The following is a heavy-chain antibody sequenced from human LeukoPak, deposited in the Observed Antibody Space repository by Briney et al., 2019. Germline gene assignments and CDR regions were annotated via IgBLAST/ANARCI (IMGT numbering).Heavy chain of an antibody. Sequence: PGGSLRLSCAASGFTFDDYAMHWVRQAPGKGLGWVSLISWDGGSTYYAGSVKGRFTISRDNSKNSLYLQMNSLRAEDTALYYCAKDMYGSGSYGGIDYWGQGTLVTVSS. CDR3: AKDMYGSGSYGGIDY. CDR2: ISWDGGST. J-gene: IGHJ4*02. CDR1: GFTFDDYA. D-gene: IGHD3-10*01. V-gene: IGHV3-43D*04.